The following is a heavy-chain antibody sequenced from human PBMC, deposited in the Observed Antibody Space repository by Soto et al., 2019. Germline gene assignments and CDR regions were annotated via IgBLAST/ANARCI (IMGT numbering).Heavy chain of an antibody. Sequence: QVQLQESGPGLVKPSQTLSLTCTVSGGSISSGGYYWSWIRQHPGKGLEWIGYIYYSGSTSYNPSPTSRVTRXXDXSXXQFSLNLSSVTAADTAVYYCARDGGYGSGSYRFDYWGQGTLVTVSS. V-gene: IGHV4-31*03. CDR2: IYYSGST. CDR3: ARDGGYGSGSYRFDY. D-gene: IGHD3-10*01. J-gene: IGHJ4*02. CDR1: GGSISSGGYY.